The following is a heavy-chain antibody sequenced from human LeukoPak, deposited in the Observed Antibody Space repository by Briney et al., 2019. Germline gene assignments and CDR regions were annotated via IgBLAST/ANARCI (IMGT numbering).Heavy chain of an antibody. J-gene: IGHJ4*02. CDR2: ITGSGGTT. V-gene: IGHV3-23*01. Sequence: GGSLRLSCAAFGFTFSSYAMSWVRQAPGKGLELVSAITGSGGTTYYADSVKGRFTISRDNSKNTLYLQMNSLRAEDTAVYYCAKDFGRSFYSGNSGYYYYWGQGTLVTVSS. CDR3: AKDFGRSFYSGNSGYYYY. CDR1: GFTFSSYA. D-gene: IGHD3-22*01.